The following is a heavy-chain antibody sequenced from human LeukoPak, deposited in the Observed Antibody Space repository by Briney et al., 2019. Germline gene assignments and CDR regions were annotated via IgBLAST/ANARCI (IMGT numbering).Heavy chain of an antibody. Sequence: GGSLRLSCAASGFTFSSYAMHWVRQAPGKGLEWVSLISYDGSNIYYADSVRGRFTISRDNSKNTLYLQMNSLRAEDTAVYYCARGPGPAGGSSGWYYFDYWGQGTLVTVSS. J-gene: IGHJ4*02. D-gene: IGHD6-19*01. CDR2: ISYDGSNI. V-gene: IGHV3-30-3*01. CDR1: GFTFSSYA. CDR3: ARGPGPAGGSSGWYYFDY.